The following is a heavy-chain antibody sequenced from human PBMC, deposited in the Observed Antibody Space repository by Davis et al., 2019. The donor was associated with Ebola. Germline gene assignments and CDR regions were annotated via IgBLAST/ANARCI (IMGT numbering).Heavy chain of an antibody. CDR2: IYYSGST. CDR3: ARGRSVWFGELLWQP. J-gene: IGHJ5*02. CDR1: GGSISSSSYY. Sequence: MPSETLSLTCTVSGGSISSSSYYCGWIRPPPGKGLEWIGNIYYSGSTYYNPSLRSRVTISVDTSKNQFSLKLSSVNAADTAVYYCARGRSVWFGELLWQPWGQGTLVTVSS. V-gene: IGHV4-39*01. D-gene: IGHD3-10*01.